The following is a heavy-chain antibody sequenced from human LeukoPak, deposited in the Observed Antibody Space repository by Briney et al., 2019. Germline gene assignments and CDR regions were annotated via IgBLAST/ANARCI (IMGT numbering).Heavy chain of an antibody. CDR1: GFTFSNYA. V-gene: IGHV3-23*01. CDR3: AKRVPAAAGIRFDY. Sequence: HPGGSLRLSCAASGFTFSNYAMSWVRQAPGKGLEWVSAISGGGGSTYYADSVKGRFTISRDNSKNTLYLQMNSLRAEDTAIYYCAKRVPAAAGIRFDYWGQGTLVTVSS. D-gene: IGHD6-13*01. CDR2: ISGGGGST. J-gene: IGHJ4*02.